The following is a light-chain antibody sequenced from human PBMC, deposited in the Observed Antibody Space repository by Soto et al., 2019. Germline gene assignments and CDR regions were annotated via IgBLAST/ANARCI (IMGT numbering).Light chain of an antibody. V-gene: IGLV2-14*01. CDR3: SSYTIHSTWV. CDR2: EDS. Sequence: QSVLTQPASVSGSPGQSITISCTETSSDVGGYNYVSWYQQHPGKAPKLMIYEDSNRPSGVSNRFSGSKSGNTASLTISGLQAEDEADYYCSSYTIHSTWVFGGGTKLTVL. J-gene: IGLJ3*02. CDR1: SSDVGGYNY.